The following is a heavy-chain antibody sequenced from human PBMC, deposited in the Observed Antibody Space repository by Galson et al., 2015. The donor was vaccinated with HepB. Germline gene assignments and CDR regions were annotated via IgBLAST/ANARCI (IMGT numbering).Heavy chain of an antibody. V-gene: IGHV1-3*01. CDR3: ARDQFVAVAGLPRY. D-gene: IGHD6-19*01. J-gene: IGHJ4*02. CDR1: GYTFTSYA. CDR2: INAGDGNT. Sequence: SVKVSCKASGYTFTSYAMHWVRQAPGQRLEWMGWINAGDGNTKYSQKFQGGVTITRDTSASTAYMKLSSLRSEDAAVYYCARDQFVAVAGLPRYWGQGTLVTVSS.